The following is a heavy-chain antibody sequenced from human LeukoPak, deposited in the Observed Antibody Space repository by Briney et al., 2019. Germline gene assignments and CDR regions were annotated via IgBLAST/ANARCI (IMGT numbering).Heavy chain of an antibody. CDR1: GYSFTNFW. Sequence: GESLKISCKGYGYSFTNFWIGWVRQMPGKGLEWMGIIYPGDSHTRHSPSFQGLVTITADKSINTAYLQWSSLKASDTAMYYCARVGSWATPFDDWGQGTLVTVSS. V-gene: IGHV5-51*01. CDR2: IYPGDSHT. J-gene: IGHJ4*02. D-gene: IGHD1-14*01. CDR3: ARVGSWATPFDD.